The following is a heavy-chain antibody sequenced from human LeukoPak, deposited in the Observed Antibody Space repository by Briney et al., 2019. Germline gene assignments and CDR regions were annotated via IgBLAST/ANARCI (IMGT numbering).Heavy chain of an antibody. CDR2: IYSGGST. J-gene: IGHJ6*02. CDR1: GFTVSSNY. CDR3: ARDTPHYDILTGRTPKYGMDV. Sequence: PGGSLRLSCAASGFTVSSNYMSWVRQAPGKGLEWVSVIYSGGSTYYVDSVKGRFTISRDNSKNPLYLQMNSLRAEDTAVYYCARDTPHYDILTGRTPKYGMDVWGQGTTVTVSS. V-gene: IGHV3-66*01. D-gene: IGHD3-9*01.